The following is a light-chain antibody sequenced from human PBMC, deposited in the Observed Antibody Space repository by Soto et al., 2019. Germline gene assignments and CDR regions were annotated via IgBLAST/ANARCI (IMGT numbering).Light chain of an antibody. V-gene: IGLV1-51*02. CDR3: VAWDSSLSAGV. CDR1: GSNIGKNS. CDR2: ENN. Sequence: QSVLTQPPSVSAAPGPNVTISCSGSGSNIGKNSVAWYQQLPGTAPKLLIDENNKRPSGSPDRFSGSKSGTSATLGITGLQTVDEADSYCVAWDSSLSAGVCGVGTQLPVL. J-gene: IGLJ3*02.